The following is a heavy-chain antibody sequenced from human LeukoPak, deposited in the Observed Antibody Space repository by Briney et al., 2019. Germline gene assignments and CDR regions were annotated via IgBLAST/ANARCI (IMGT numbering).Heavy chain of an antibody. D-gene: IGHD6-19*01. Sequence: QPGGSLRLSCAASGFTFSSYGMSWVRQAPGKGLEWVSAIGGSGGSTYYADSVKGRFTISRDNSKNTLYLQMNSLRAEDTAVYYCAKRPTRGWYSDWFDPWGQGTLVTVSS. CDR1: GFTFSSYG. CDR3: AKRPTRGWYSDWFDP. CDR2: IGGSGGST. V-gene: IGHV3-23*01. J-gene: IGHJ5*02.